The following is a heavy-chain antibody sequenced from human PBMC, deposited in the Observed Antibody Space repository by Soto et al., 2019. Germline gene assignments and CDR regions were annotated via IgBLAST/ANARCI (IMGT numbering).Heavy chain of an antibody. CDR3: ARALITIFGVVADPSFDY. V-gene: IGHV3-7*01. D-gene: IGHD3-3*01. CDR2: IKQDGSED. CDR1: GFTFSSYW. Sequence: EVQLVESGGGLVQPGGSLRLSCAASGFTFSSYWMSWVRQAPGKGLEWVANIKQDGSEDYFVDSVKGRFTISRDNAKSLLYLQMNSLRAEDTAMYYCARALITIFGVVADPSFDYWGQGTLVTVSS. J-gene: IGHJ4*02.